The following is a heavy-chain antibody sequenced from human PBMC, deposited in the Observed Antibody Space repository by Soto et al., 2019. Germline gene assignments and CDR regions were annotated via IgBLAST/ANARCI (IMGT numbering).Heavy chain of an antibody. V-gene: IGHV1-18*01. CDR2: ISAYNGNT. Sequence: GASVKVSCKASGYTFTSYGISWVRQAPGQGLEWMGWISAYNGNTNYAQKLQGRVTMTTDTSTSAAYMELRSLRSDDTAVYYCARATRPDGYYVFWSGDFGEAFDIWGQGTMVTVSS. CDR3: ARATRPDGYYVFWSGDFGEAFDI. J-gene: IGHJ3*02. D-gene: IGHD3-3*01. CDR1: GYTFTSYG.